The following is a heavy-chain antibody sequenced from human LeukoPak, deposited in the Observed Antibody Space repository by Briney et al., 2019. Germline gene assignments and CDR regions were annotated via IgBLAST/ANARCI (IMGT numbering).Heavy chain of an antibody. CDR3: ASFGPGYCSSTSCHNNDY. V-gene: IGHV4-59*01. J-gene: IGHJ4*02. CDR1: GGSISSYY. Sequence: SETLSLTCTVSGGSISSYYWSWIRQPPGKGLEWIGYIYYSGSTNYNPSLKSRVTISVDTSKNQFSLKLSSVTAADTAVYYCASFGPGYCSSTSCHNNDYWGQGTLVTVSS. D-gene: IGHD2-2*02. CDR2: IYYSGST.